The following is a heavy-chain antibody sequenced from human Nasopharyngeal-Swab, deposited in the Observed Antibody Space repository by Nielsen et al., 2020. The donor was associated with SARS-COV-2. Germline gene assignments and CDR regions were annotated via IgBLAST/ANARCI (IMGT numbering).Heavy chain of an antibody. V-gene: IGHV3-7*01. D-gene: IGHD6-13*01. CDR1: GFTIGKFY. Sequence: GESLKIYCAASGFTIGKFYMSWVRQAAGKGLEWVANIKQDGSGSYYVDSVKGRFTISRDDANNSLYLQMNSLRAGDTGVYYCARGGSSFPFDYWGPGTLVTVSS. CDR2: IKQDGSGS. CDR3: ARGGSSFPFDY. J-gene: IGHJ4*02.